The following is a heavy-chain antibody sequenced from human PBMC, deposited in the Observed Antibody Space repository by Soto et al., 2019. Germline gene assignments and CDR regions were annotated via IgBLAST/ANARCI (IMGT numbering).Heavy chain of an antibody. V-gene: IGHV4-31*03. Sequence: TLSLTCTVSGGSISSGGYYWSWIRQHPGKGLEWIGYIYYSGSTYYNPSLKSRVTISVDTSKNQFSLKLSSVTAADTAVYYCARGDCGGDCYYYYYYMDVWGKGTTVTVSS. CDR1: GGSISSGGYY. CDR3: ARGDCGGDCYYYYYYMDV. J-gene: IGHJ6*03. D-gene: IGHD2-21*01. CDR2: IYYSGST.